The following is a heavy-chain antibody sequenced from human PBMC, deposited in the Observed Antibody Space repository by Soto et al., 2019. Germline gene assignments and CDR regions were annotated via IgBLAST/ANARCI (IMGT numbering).Heavy chain of an antibody. CDR3: ARPRYDGTGTPFDD. J-gene: IGHJ4*02. Sequence: EVQLVDSGGGLVQPGGSLRLSCAVSGFTFSSYWMHWVRQVPGKGLVWVSGINGDGSSTTYADSVKGRFTISRDNAKNTRYLQMTSLRAEDTAVYYCARPRYDGTGTPFDDWGRGTLVIVSS. CDR2: INGDGSST. D-gene: IGHD1-1*01. CDR1: GFTFSSYW. V-gene: IGHV3-74*01.